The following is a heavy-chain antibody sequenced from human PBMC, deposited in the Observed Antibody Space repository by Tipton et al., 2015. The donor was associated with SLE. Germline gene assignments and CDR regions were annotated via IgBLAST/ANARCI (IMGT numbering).Heavy chain of an antibody. V-gene: IGHV4-59*08. D-gene: IGHD6-13*01. CDR2: IYHRGDT. CDR1: DDSFTRHY. CDR3: ARHVGSNWYWALDP. Sequence: TLSLTCTVSDDSFTRHYWSWIRQPPGKGLEWIGCIYHRGDTAYNTSLKSRVTMSVDTSKKQVSLKLTSVTAADTAAYYCARHVGSNWYWALDPWGQGTLVTVSS. J-gene: IGHJ5*02.